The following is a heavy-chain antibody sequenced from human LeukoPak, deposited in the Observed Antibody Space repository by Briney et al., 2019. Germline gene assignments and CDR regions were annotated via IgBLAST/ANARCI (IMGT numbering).Heavy chain of an antibody. CDR3: ARARVVAASPSDY. CDR1: GYRFTDYH. J-gene: IGHJ4*02. Sequence: GASVKVSCKASGYRFTDYHMHWVRQAPGQGPEWMGWINPNSGGTNYAQKFQGRVTMTRDTSISTAYMELSRLRSDDTAVYYCARARVVAASPSDYWGQGTLVTVSS. CDR2: INPNSGGT. D-gene: IGHD2-15*01. V-gene: IGHV1-2*02.